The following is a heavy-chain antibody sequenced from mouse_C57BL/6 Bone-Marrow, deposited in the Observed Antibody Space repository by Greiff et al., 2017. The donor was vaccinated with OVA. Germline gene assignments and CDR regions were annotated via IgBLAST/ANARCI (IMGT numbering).Heavy chain of an antibody. CDR1: GYTFTSYW. Sequence: QVQLQQPGAELVKPGASVKLSCMASGYTFTSYWMHWVKQRPGRGLEWIGRIDPNSGGTKYNEKFKSKATLTVDKHSSPAYMQVSSLTSEDSAVYYCAGYGSSPYWYFDVWGTGTTVTVSS. J-gene: IGHJ1*03. CDR2: IDPNSGGT. V-gene: IGHV1-72*01. D-gene: IGHD1-1*01. CDR3: AGYGSSPYWYFDV.